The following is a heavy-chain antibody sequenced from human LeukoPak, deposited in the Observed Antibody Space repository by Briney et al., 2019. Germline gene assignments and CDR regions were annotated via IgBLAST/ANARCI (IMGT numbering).Heavy chain of an antibody. J-gene: IGHJ5*02. CDR3: ARGIDDGDNWFDP. CDR2: INWNGGST. Sequence: GGSLRLSCAASGFTFDDYGMSWVRQVPGKGLEWVSGINWNGGSTGYADSVKGRFTTSRDNAKNSLYLQMNSLRAEDTALYYCARGIDDGDNWFDPWGQGTLVTVSS. V-gene: IGHV3-20*04. D-gene: IGHD1-1*01. CDR1: GFTFDDYG.